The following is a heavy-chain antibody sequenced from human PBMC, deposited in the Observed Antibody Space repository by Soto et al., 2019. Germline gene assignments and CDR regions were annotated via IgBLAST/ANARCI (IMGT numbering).Heavy chain of an antibody. V-gene: IGHV3-13*01. CDR1: GFTFSSYD. Sequence: EVQLVESGGGSVQPGGSLRLSCAASGFTFSSYDMHWVRQATGKGLEWVSAIGTAGDTYHPGSVKGRFTISRENAKNSLYLQMNSLRAGDTAVYYCARGGWFGESENWFDPWGQGTLVTVSS. CDR3: ARGGWFGESENWFDP. J-gene: IGHJ5*02. CDR2: IGTAGDT. D-gene: IGHD3-10*01.